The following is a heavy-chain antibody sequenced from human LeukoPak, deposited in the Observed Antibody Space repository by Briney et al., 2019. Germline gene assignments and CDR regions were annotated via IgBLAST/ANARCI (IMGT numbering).Heavy chain of an antibody. D-gene: IGHD3-10*01. CDR2: IRHDSSDI. Sequence: GGSLRLSRAASGFTFSIYSMNWVRQAPGKGLEWISFIRHDSSDIYYADSVKGRFTISRDNAKNSLYLQMTSLRVEDTAVYYCARDWFGELIWGQGTLVTVSS. CDR3: ARDWFGELI. CDR1: GFTFSIYS. J-gene: IGHJ4*02. V-gene: IGHV3-48*01.